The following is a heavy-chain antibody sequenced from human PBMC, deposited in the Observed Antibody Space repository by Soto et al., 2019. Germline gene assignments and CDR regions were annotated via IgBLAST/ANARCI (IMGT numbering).Heavy chain of an antibody. Sequence: SETLSLTCTVSGGSVSSGSYYWSWIRQPPGKGLEWIGYIYYSGSTNYNPSLKSRVTISVDTSKNQFSLKLSSVPDADTAVYYCPRGRYQLLPVDYWGQGPLVTVSS. J-gene: IGHJ4*02. CDR1: GGSVSSGSYY. CDR3: PRGRYQLLPVDY. CDR2: IYYSGST. V-gene: IGHV4-61*01. D-gene: IGHD2-2*01.